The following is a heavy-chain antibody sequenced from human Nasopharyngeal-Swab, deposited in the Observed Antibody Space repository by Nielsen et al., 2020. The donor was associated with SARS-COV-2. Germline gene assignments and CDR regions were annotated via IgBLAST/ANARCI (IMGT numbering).Heavy chain of an antibody. V-gene: IGHV4-61*02. D-gene: IGHD6-6*01. CDR3: ARDSSSSPLGY. Sequence: SETLSLTSTVSGGSISSGSYYWSWIRQPAGKGLEWIGRIHTSGSSYYNPSLKSRVTISLGTSKNHFSLKLNSVTAADTTVYYCARDSSSSPLGYWGQGTLVTVSS. J-gene: IGHJ4*02. CDR2: IHTSGSS. CDR1: GGSISSGSYY.